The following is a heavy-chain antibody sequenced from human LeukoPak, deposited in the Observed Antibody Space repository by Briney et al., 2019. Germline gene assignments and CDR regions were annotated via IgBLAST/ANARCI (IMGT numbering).Heavy chain of an antibody. V-gene: IGHV1-8*01. Sequence: ASVKVSCKASGYTFTSYDINWVRQATGQGLEWMGWMNPNSGNTGYAQKFRGRVTMTRNTSISTAYMELSSLRSDDTAVYYCARVWSIAVAGLYYYYGMDVWGQGTTVTVSS. D-gene: IGHD6-19*01. J-gene: IGHJ6*02. CDR3: ARVWSIAVAGLYYYYGMDV. CDR1: GYTFTSYD. CDR2: MNPNSGNT.